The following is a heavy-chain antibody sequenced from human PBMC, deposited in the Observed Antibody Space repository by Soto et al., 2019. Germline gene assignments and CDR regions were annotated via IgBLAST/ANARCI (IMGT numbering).Heavy chain of an antibody. Sequence: PGESLKISCKGSGYSFSTYWIAWVRQMPGRGLEWMGTIFPGDSDTRYSPSFQGQVTISADKSISTAYLQWSSLKASDTAMYYCAITGYNGPFDYWGQGTLVTVPS. CDR3: AITGYNGPFDY. J-gene: IGHJ4*02. CDR2: IFPGDSDT. D-gene: IGHD5-12*01. V-gene: IGHV5-51*01. CDR1: GYSFSTYW.